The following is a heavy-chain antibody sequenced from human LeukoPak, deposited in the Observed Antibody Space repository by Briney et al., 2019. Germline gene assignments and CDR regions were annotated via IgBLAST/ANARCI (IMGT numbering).Heavy chain of an antibody. CDR1: GASISSYY. Sequence: PSETLSLTCTVSGASISSYYWSWIRQPAGKALEWIGRIYVTGSTTYNPSLKSRVTISVDTSKNHFSLRLSSVTAADTAMYYCARGTLYSGWSYYFDYWGQGSQVTVSS. V-gene: IGHV4-4*07. D-gene: IGHD6-19*01. CDR2: IYVTGST. CDR3: ARGTLYSGWSYYFDY. J-gene: IGHJ4*02.